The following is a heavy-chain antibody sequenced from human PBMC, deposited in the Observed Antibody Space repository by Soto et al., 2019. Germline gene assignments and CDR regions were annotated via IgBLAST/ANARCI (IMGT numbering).Heavy chain of an antibody. CDR1: GYTFTSYG. V-gene: IGHV1-18*01. CDR2: ISAYNGNT. CDR3: ARDRGSYALDY. D-gene: IGHD1-26*01. Sequence: QVQLVQSGAEVKKPGASVKVSCKASGYTFTSYGISWVRQAPGQGLEWMGWISAYNGNTNYAQKLQGRVTMTTATSTSIAYMELRRLRSDDTAVYYCARDRGSYALDYWCQGTLVTVSS. J-gene: IGHJ4*02.